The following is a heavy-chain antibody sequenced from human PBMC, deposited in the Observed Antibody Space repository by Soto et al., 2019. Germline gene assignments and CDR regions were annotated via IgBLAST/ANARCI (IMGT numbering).Heavy chain of an antibody. CDR2: ISYDGSNK. V-gene: IGHV3-30-3*01. CDR3: ARDLGGGYSYGANYYYYGMDV. J-gene: IGHJ6*02. Sequence: QVQLVESGGGVVQPGRSLRLSCAASEFTFSSYAMHWVRQAPGKGLEWVAVISYDGSNKYYADSVKGRFTISRDNSKNTLYLQMNSLRAEDTAVYYCARDLGGGYSYGANYYYYGMDVWGQGTTVTVSS. D-gene: IGHD5-18*01. CDR1: EFTFSSYA.